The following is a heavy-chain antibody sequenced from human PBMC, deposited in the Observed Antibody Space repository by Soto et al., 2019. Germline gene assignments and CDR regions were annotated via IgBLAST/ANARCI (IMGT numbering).Heavy chain of an antibody. D-gene: IGHD2-2*01. CDR3: ARGSSDIVVVPAARNRMYNWFDP. CDR1: GGSISSYY. CDR2: IYYSGST. V-gene: IGHV4-59*01. J-gene: IGHJ5*02. Sequence: SETLSLTCTVSGGSISSYYWSWIRQPPGKGLEWIGYIYYSGSTNYNPSLKCRVTISVNTAKNQFSLKLSSVTAAETAVYYCARGSSDIVVVPAARNRMYNWFDPWGQGTLVTVSS.